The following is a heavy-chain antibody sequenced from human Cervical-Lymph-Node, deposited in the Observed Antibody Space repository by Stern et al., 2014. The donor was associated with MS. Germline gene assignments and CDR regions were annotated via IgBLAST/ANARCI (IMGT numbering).Heavy chain of an antibody. Sequence: MQLVESGSEVLTPGAPVRVSCRASGYTFSTYPINWVRPAPGQGLEWLGWMDTNTGSPTYAQAFTGQYVFSLDTPVSTAFLHISRLKAEDTAVYYCAILQGTGGDSWGQGTLVTVSS. D-gene: IGHD2-8*02. CDR3: AILQGTGGDS. V-gene: IGHV7-4-1*02. CDR1: GYTFSTYP. CDR2: MDTNTGSP. J-gene: IGHJ4*02.